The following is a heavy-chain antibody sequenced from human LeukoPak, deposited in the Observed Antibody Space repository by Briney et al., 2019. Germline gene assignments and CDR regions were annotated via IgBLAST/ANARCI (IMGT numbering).Heavy chain of an antibody. Sequence: GGSLRLSCAASGFTFSSYAKHWVRQAPGKGLEYVSAISSNGVSTYYANSVKGRFTISRDNSKNTLYLQMGSLGAEDMAVYYCAPRSIYNILTGYFDYWGHGALVTVSS. CDR3: APRSIYNILTGYFDY. J-gene: IGHJ4*01. V-gene: IGHV3-64*01. D-gene: IGHD3-9*01. CDR2: ISSNGVST. CDR1: GFTFSSYA.